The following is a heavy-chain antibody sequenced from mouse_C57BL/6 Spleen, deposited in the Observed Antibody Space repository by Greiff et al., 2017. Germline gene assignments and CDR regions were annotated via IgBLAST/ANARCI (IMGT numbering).Heavy chain of an antibody. J-gene: IGHJ1*03. Sequence: QVQLQQPGAELVKPGASVKLSCKASGYTFTSYWMHWVKQRPGQGLEWIGMIHPNSGSTNYNEKFKSKATLTVDKSSSTAYMQLSSLTSEDSAVYYCARFYDGYYSDVWGTGTTVTVSS. V-gene: IGHV1-64*01. CDR2: IHPNSGST. D-gene: IGHD2-3*01. CDR3: ARFYDGYYSDV. CDR1: GYTFTSYW.